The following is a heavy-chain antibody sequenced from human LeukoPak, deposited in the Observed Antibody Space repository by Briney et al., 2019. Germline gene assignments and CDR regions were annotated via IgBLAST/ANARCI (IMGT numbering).Heavy chain of an antibody. CDR1: GGSLSRCY. CDR2: IYYSGST. CDR3: ARGAVAGTGVFDY. J-gene: IGHJ4*02. Sequence: PSETLSLTCTVSGGSLSRCYWSWSRQPPGKGLEWIGYIYYSGSTNYNPSLKSRVTISVDTSKNQFSLKLSSVTAADTAVYYCARGAVAGTGVFDYWGQGTLVTVSS. V-gene: IGHV4-59*01. D-gene: IGHD6-19*01.